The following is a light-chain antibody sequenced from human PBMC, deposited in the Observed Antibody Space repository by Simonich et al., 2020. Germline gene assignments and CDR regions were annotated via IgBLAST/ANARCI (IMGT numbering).Light chain of an antibody. J-gene: IGLJ3*02. V-gene: IGLV2-14*01. CDR3: SSYTSSSWV. CDR1: SRDVVGYNY. Sequence: QSALTQPPPCSGPPGHSSPISSPLTSRDVVGYNYVSWYQQHPGKAPKLMIYDVRKRPSGVSNRFSGSKAGNTASLTISGLQAEDEADYYCSSYTSSSWVFGGGTKLTVL. CDR2: DVR.